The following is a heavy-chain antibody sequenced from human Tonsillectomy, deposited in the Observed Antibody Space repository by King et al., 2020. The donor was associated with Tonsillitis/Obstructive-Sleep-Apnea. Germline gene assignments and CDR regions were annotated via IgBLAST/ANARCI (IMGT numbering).Heavy chain of an antibody. D-gene: IGHD6-19*01. V-gene: IGHV2-70*11. CDR2: IDWDGDK. CDR3: ARIKCSSGCRLDY. J-gene: IGHJ4*02. Sequence: VTLRESGPALMKPPQTLTLTCTFSGFSLTTSGLSVNWIRQPPGKALEWLARIDWDGDKYYSTSLRTRLTISKDTSKNQVVLTMTNIDPVDKATYYCARIKCSSGCRLDYWGLGSLVTVSS. CDR1: GFSLTTSGLS.